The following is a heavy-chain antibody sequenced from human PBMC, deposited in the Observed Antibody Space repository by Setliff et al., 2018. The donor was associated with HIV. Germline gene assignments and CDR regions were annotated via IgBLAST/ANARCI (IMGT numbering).Heavy chain of an antibody. D-gene: IGHD1-26*01. J-gene: IGHJ5*02. Sequence: SETLSLTCTVSGDSLTSNDDYWGWIRQPPGKGLQWIVIVHYNGRAYYDTAIKSRLTMYADTSRTQFYLNLRSVTASDTAVYYCVRYRSKIDWFDPWGQGTLVTVSS. CDR3: VRYRSKIDWFDP. CDR1: GDSLTSNDDY. CDR2: VHYNGRA. V-gene: IGHV4-39*01.